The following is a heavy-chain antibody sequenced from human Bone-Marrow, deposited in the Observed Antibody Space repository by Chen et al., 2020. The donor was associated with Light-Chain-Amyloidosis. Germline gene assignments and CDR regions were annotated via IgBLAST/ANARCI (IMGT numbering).Heavy chain of an antibody. CDR3: ARGPLNYGYEFLDY. J-gene: IGHJ4*02. CDR1: GYTFTGYY. CDR2: INPNRGGT. Sequence: QVQLAQSGAAVKKPGASVKVSCKASGYTFTGYYIHWVRQAPGQGLEWMGWINPNRGGTNYAQNFQGRVTMARDASSSTAYMGLSRLRFDDTAVYYCARGPLNYGYEFLDYWGQGTLVTVSS. D-gene: IGHD5-18*01. V-gene: IGHV1-2*02.